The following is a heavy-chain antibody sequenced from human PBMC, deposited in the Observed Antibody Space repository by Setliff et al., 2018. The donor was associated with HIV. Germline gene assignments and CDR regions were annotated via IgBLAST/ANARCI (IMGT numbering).Heavy chain of an antibody. CDR3: ARGFRFRGTAAAAAFDY. CDR2: INPNSGGT. V-gene: IGHV1-2*02. CDR1: GYTFTGYY. D-gene: IGHD6-13*01. Sequence: ASVKVSCKASGYTFTGYYMHWVRQAPGQGLEWMGWINPNSGGTNYAQKFQGRVTMTRDTSISTAYMELSRLRSDDTAVYYCARGFRFRGTAAAAAFDYWGQGTLVTVSS. J-gene: IGHJ4*02.